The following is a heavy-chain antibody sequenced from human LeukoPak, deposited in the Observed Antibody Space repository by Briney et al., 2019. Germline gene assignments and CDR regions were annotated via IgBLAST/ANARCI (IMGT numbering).Heavy chain of an antibody. D-gene: IGHD3-10*01. J-gene: IGHJ4*02. Sequence: SETLSLTCAVYGGAFSGYYWNWIRQPPGEGLEWIGEINHIGSTNYNPSLKSRVTISVDTSKSQFSLKLTSVTAADTAVYYCARGRDGSGSYRPFDYWGQGTLVTVSS. V-gene: IGHV4-34*01. CDR1: GGAFSGYY. CDR2: INHIGST. CDR3: ARGRDGSGSYRPFDY.